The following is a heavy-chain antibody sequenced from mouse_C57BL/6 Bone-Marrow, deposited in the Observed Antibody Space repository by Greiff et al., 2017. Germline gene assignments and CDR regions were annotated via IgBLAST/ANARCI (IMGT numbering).Heavy chain of an antibody. V-gene: IGHV1-55*01. J-gene: IGHJ1*03. D-gene: IGHD2-5*01. CDR1: GYTFTSYW. Sequence: QVHVKQPGAELVKPGASVTLSCKASGYTFTSYWITWVKQRPGQGLEWIGDIYPGSGSTNYNAKFKGKATLTVDTSTSTAYMQLSSLTSEDSAVYYCARPYYSNYWDFDVWGTGTTVTVSS. CDR2: IYPGSGST. CDR3: ARPYYSNYWDFDV.